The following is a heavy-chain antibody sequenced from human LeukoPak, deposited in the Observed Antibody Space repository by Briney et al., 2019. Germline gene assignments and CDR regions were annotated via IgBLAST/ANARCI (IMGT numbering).Heavy chain of an antibody. Sequence: PAVKLCFTASASTFTSYAISWERQAPAPGLERMGRIIPIFGIANYAQKFQGRVTITADKSTSTAYMELSSLRSEDTAVYYCARSGYSYGPRPYYFDYWGQGTLVTVSS. J-gene: IGHJ4*02. CDR2: IIPIFGIA. CDR3: ARSGYSYGPRPYYFDY. CDR1: ASTFTSYA. D-gene: IGHD5-18*01. V-gene: IGHV1-69*04.